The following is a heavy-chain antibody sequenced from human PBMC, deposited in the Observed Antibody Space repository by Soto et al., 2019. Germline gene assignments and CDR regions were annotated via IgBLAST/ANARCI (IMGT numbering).Heavy chain of an antibody. CDR1: GGSISSSSYY. CDR2: IYYSGST. CDR3: ARGGLGYCTNVLCYMPDYYGMHV. Sequence: SETLSLTCTVSGGSISSSSYYWGWIRQPPGKGLEWIGSIYYSGSTYYNPSLKSRVTISVDTSKNQFSLKLSSVTAADTAVYYCARGGLGYCTNVLCYMPDYYGMHVCGPGTTLTVS. D-gene: IGHD2-8*01. V-gene: IGHV4-39*01. J-gene: IGHJ6*02.